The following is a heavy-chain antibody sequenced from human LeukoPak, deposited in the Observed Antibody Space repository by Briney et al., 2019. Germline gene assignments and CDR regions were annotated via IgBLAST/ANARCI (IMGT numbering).Heavy chain of an antibody. J-gene: IGHJ4*02. D-gene: IGHD5-12*01. CDR3: AKDATLDVDIVATAHFDC. Sequence: GRSLRLSCAASGFTFSSYGMHWVRQAPGKGLEWVAVISYDGSNKYYADSVKGRFTISRDNSKNTLYLQLNSLRAEDTAVYYCAKDATLDVDIVATAHFDCWGQGTLVTVSS. CDR2: ISYDGSNK. V-gene: IGHV3-30*18. CDR1: GFTFSSYG.